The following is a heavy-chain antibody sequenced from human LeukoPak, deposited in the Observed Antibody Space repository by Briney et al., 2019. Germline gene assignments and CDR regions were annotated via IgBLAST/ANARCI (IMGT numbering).Heavy chain of an antibody. CDR3: ATSDIWGSYRLFDY. V-gene: IGHV1-24*01. D-gene: IGHD3-16*02. Sequence: ASVKVSCKVSGYTLTELSMHWVRQAPGKGREWVGGFDPEDGETIYAQKFQGRVTMTEDTSTDTAYMELSSLRSEDTAVYYCATSDIWGSYRLFDYWGQGTLVTVSS. CDR2: FDPEDGET. J-gene: IGHJ4*02. CDR1: GYTLTELS.